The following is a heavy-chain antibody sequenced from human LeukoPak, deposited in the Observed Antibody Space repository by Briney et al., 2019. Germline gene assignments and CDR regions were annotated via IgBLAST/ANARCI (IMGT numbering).Heavy chain of an antibody. V-gene: IGHV4-39*02. D-gene: IGHD4-23*01. CDR3: ARSRSNSGGWFDP. CDR1: GGSISSGSYY. CDR2: IYYSGST. Sequence: SETLSLTCTVSGGSISSGSYYWGWSRQPPGKGLGWIGSIYYSGSTYYNPSLKSRVTISVDTSKNHFSLKLSSVTAADTAVYYCARSRSNSGGWFDPWGQGPLVIVSS. J-gene: IGHJ5*02.